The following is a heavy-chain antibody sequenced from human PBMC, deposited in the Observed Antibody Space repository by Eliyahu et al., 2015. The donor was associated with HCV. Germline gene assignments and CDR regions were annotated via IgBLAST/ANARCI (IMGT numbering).Heavy chain of an antibody. D-gene: IGHD2-21*02. CDR3: ARRLRYCGGDCYSWFDP. CDR2: IDPSDSYT. V-gene: IGHV5-10-1*03. CDR1: GYSFTSYW. J-gene: IGHJ5*02. Sequence: EVQLVQSGAEVKKPGESLRXSCKGSGYSFTSYWISWVRQMPGKGLEWMGRIDPSDSYTNYSPSFQGHVTISADKSISTAYLQWSSLKASDTAMYYCARRLRYCGGDCYSWFDPWGQGTLVTVSS.